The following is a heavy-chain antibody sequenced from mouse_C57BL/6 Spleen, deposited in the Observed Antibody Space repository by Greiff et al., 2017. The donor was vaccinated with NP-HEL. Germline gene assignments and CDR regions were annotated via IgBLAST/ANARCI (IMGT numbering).Heavy chain of an antibody. D-gene: IGHD4-1*01. CDR2: IYPRSGNT. CDR1: GYTFTSYG. V-gene: IGHV1-81*01. J-gene: IGHJ2*01. Sequence: QVQLKQSGAELARPGASVKLSCKASGYTFTSYGISWVKQRTGQGLEWIGEIYPRSGNTYYNEKFKGKATLTADKSSSTAYMELRSLTSEDSAVYFCARPYWDVYYFDYWGQGTTLTVSS. CDR3: ARPYWDVYYFDY.